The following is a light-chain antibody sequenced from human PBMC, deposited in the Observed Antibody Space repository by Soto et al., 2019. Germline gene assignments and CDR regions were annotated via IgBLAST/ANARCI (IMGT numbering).Light chain of an antibody. CDR2: EVS. J-gene: IGLJ1*01. V-gene: IGLV2-8*01. CDR1: SSDGGGYNY. Sequence: QSALTQPPSAFGSPGQSVPISCTGTSSDGGGYNYVSWYQQHPGKAPKLMIYEVSKRPSGVPDRFSGSKSGNTASLTVSGLQAVDEADYYCSSYAGSNNFDVFGTGTKVT. CDR3: SSYAGSNNFDV.